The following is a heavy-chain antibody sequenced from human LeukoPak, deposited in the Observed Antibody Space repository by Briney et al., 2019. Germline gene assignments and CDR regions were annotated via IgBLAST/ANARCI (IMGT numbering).Heavy chain of an antibody. CDR1: GYSFTSYW. V-gene: IGHV5-51*01. J-gene: IGHJ5*02. CDR3: ARRGGMYVSAAIKTDWFDP. Sequence: GESLKISCKGSGYSFTSYWIGWVRQMPGKGLEWMGIIYPGDSDTRYSPSFQGQVTISADKSISTAYLQWSSLKASDTAMYYCARRGGMYVSAAIKTDWFDPWGQGTLVTVSS. D-gene: IGHD2-2*02. CDR2: IYPGDSDT.